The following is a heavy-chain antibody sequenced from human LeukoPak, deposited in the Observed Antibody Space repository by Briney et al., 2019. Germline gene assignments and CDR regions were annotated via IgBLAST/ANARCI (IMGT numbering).Heavy chain of an antibody. D-gene: IGHD3-10*01. V-gene: IGHV3-23*01. CDR1: GFTFSSYA. Sequence: GGSLRLSCAASGFTFSSYAMSWVRQAPGKGLEWASVISGSGGSTSNADSVKGRFTISRDNSKNTLYLQMNSLRAEDTAVYYCAKDRFGNTGYFDYWGQGTLVTVSS. CDR2: ISGSGGST. CDR3: AKDRFGNTGYFDY. J-gene: IGHJ4*02.